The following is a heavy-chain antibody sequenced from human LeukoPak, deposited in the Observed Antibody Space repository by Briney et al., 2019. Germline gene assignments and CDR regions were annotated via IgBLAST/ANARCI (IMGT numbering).Heavy chain of an antibody. CDR1: GFTFSSYA. Sequence: PGGSLRLSCAASGFTFSSYAMSWVRQAPGKGLEWVAAIAYEDGRNEYYADSVKGRFTISRDNSKNTVYLQMNSLRAEDTAVYYCAKERPEEYYGSGSYFDYWGQGTLVTVSS. J-gene: IGHJ4*02. D-gene: IGHD3-10*01. CDR3: AKERPEEYYGSGSYFDY. CDR2: IAYEDGRNE. V-gene: IGHV3-30*18.